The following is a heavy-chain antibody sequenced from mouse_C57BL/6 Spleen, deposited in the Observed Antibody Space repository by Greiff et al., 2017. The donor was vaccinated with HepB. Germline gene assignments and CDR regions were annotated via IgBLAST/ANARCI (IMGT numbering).Heavy chain of an antibody. CDR2: INYDGSST. CDR3: AREKLGRRGYYFDY. V-gene: IGHV5-16*01. Sequence: EVKLVESEGGLVQPGSSMKLSCTASGFTFSDYYMAWVRQVPEKGLEWVANINYDGSSTYYLDSLKSRFIISRDNAKNILYLQMSSLKSEDTATYYCAREKLGRRGYYFDYWGQGTTLTVSS. J-gene: IGHJ2*01. CDR1: GFTFSDYY. D-gene: IGHD4-1*01.